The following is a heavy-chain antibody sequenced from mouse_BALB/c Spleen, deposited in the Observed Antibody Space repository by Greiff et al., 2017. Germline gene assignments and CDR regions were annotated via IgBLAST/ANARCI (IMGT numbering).Heavy chain of an antibody. CDR3: ARQTERDY. V-gene: IGHV5-9-3*01. Sequence: EVKLMESGGGLVQPGGSRKLSCAASGFTFSSFGMHWVRQAPEKGLEWVAYISSGGSYTYYPDSVKGRFTISRDKAKNTLYLQMSSLRSEDTAMYYCARQTERDYWGQGTSVTVSS. J-gene: IGHJ4*01. CDR2: ISSGGSYT. CDR1: GFTFSSFG.